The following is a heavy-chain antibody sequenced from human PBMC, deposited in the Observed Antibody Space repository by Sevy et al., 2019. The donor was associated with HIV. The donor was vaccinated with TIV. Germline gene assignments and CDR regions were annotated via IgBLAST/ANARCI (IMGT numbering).Heavy chain of an antibody. D-gene: IGHD5-18*01. CDR1: GFRFSDYY. V-gene: IGHV3-11*01. J-gene: IGHJ4*02. CDR2: ISPSVVTK. Sequence: GGSLRLSCEASGFRFSDYYMSWIRLAPGKGLECLSYISPSVVTKYYADSVKGRFTISRDFAKNSVSLQMSSLKAEDTGVYYCARGMGWIQTWLPDSWGQGTRVTVSS. CDR3: ARGMGWIQTWLPDS.